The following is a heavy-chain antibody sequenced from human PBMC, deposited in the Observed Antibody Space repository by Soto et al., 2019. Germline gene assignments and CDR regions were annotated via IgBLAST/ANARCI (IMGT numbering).Heavy chain of an antibody. CDR1: GYSISSGYY. CDR2: IYHGGST. V-gene: IGHV4-38-2*01. CDR3: ARVGPWVPYYYDSSPYTFGNWFDP. D-gene: IGHD3-22*01. J-gene: IGHJ5*02. Sequence: SETLSLTCAVSGYSISSGYYWGWLRQPPGKGLEWSGSIYHGGSTYYNPSLNSRVTLSIDMTNNHVSLILNSETAADTAVYYCARVGPWVPYYYDSSPYTFGNWFDPWGQGTLVTVSS.